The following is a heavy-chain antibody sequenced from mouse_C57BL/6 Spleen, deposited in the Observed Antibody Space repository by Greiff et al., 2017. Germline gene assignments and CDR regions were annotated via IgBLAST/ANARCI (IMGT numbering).Heavy chain of an antibody. CDR1: GYAFTNYL. CDR2: INPGSGGT. Sequence: VQLQQSGAELVRPGTSVKVSCKASGYAFTNYLIEWVKQRPGQGLEWIGVINPGSGGTNYNEKFKGKETLTADKSSSTAYMQLSSLTSEDSAVYFCARSGYYGSSYEAMDYWGQGTSVTVSS. J-gene: IGHJ4*01. V-gene: IGHV1-54*01. D-gene: IGHD1-1*01. CDR3: ARSGYYGSSYEAMDY.